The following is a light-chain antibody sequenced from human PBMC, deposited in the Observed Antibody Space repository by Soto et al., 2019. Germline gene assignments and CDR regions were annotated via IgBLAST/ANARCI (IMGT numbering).Light chain of an antibody. J-gene: IGLJ2*01. CDR1: RDDVGGYNY. CDR3: CSYVTSNVVI. Sequence: QSVLTQPPSASGSPGQSVSISCTGSRDDVGGYNYVSWYQQHPGKAPKLIIYEVDKRPSGVPARFSGSKYANTASLTVSGLQAEDEAVYYCCSYVTSNVVIFGGGTQLTVL. V-gene: IGLV2-8*01. CDR2: EVD.